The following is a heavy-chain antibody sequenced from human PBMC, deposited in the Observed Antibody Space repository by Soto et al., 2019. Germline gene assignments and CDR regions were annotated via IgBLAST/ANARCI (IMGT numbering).Heavy chain of an antibody. V-gene: IGHV3-11*01. D-gene: IGHD6-6*01. CDR1: GFTFSDYY. CDR3: ARGQDEYSSSSVGL. J-gene: IGHJ4*02. Sequence: PWGSLRLSCAASGFTFSDYYMGWIRQAPGKGLEWVSYISSSGILIKYADSVEGRFTISRDNAKNSLYLQMYSLRAEDTAVYYCARGQDEYSSSSVGLWGQGALVTVSS. CDR2: ISSSGILI.